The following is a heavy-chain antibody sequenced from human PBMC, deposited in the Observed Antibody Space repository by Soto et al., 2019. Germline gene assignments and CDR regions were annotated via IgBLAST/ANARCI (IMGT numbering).Heavy chain of an antibody. CDR1: WFSVSSNY. CDR2: IYSGVGT. J-gene: IGHJ4*02. D-gene: IGHD2-15*01. Sequence: GGSLRLSCAASWFSVSSNYMSWVRQAPGKGLEWVAVIYSGVGTYYADSVKGRFTISRDNSKNTLYLQMNSLRAEDTALYYCARDCSGSSCYSSGFDYWGQGTLVTVSS. V-gene: IGHV3-53*01. CDR3: ARDCSGSSCYSSGFDY.